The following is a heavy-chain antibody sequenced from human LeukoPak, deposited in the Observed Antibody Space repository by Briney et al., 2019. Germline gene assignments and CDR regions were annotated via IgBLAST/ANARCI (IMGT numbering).Heavy chain of an antibody. CDR1: VDSMRRDNYW. CDR2: IYYSGST. V-gene: IGHV4-39*01. Sequence: SETLSLTCTVSVDSMRRDNYWWGWIRQPPGKGLEWIGSIYYSGSTYYNPSLKSRVSISVDPSKSQFSLKLTSVTAADTAVYYCATHPLLDYWGQGSLVTVSS. D-gene: IGHD3-16*02. J-gene: IGHJ4*02. CDR3: ATHPLLDY.